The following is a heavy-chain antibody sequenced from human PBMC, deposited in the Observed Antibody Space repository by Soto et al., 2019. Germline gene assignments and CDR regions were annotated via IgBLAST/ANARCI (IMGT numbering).Heavy chain of an antibody. Sequence: GSLRLCCVASGFTFSSSTMYGVRQAPGKGLEWVAIISSDENNKYCADSVKGRFIISRDNSKNTLYLQINSLRPEDTAVYYCAKDRYGEYAGIDYWGQGTMVTVSS. V-gene: IGHV3-30-3*01. CDR1: GFTFSSST. D-gene: IGHD4-17*01. CDR2: ISSDENNK. CDR3: AKDRYGEYAGIDY. J-gene: IGHJ4*02.